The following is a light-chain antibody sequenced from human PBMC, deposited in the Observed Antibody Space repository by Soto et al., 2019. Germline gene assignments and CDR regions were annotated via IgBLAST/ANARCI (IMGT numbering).Light chain of an antibody. CDR3: QQYDSYSWT. J-gene: IGKJ1*01. Sequence: DIQMTQSPSTLSASVGARVPITCRARQSVSNWLAWYQQNPGKAPKVLIYDVSSLESGVPSRLSGSGSGTEFILTISSLQPDDFATYYCQQYDSYSWTFGQGTKV. CDR2: DVS. V-gene: IGKV1-5*01. CDR1: QSVSNW.